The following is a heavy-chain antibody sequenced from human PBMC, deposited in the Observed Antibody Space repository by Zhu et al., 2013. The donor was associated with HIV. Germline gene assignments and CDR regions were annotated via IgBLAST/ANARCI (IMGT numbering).Heavy chain of an antibody. CDR1: GYSFNSSYF. CDR2: IYHSGST. V-gene: IGHV4-38-2*01. J-gene: IGHJ4*02. D-gene: IGHD3-10*01. CDR3: ARVSGGGFRGVYSIYYFDY. Sequence: QVQLQGSGPGLVKPSETLSLTCAVSGYSFNSSYFWGWIRQPPGKGLEWIGYIYHSGSTYYNPSLKSRVTISVDTSKNQFSLNLSSVTAADTAVYYCARVSGGGFRGVYSIYYFDYWGQGTLVTVSS.